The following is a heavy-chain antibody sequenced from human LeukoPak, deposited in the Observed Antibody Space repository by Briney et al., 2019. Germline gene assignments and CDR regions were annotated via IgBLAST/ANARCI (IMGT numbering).Heavy chain of an antibody. CDR1: GFTFSSYA. CDR2: ISGSGGST. CDR3: AKDSWLIQLWLEY. V-gene: IGHV3-23*01. J-gene: IGHJ4*02. D-gene: IGHD5-18*01. Sequence: GGSLRLFCAASGFTFSSYAMSWVRQAPGKGLEWVSAISGSGGSTYYADSVKGRFTISRDNSKNTLYLQMNSLRAEDTAVYYCAKDSWLIQLWLEYWGQGTLVTVSS.